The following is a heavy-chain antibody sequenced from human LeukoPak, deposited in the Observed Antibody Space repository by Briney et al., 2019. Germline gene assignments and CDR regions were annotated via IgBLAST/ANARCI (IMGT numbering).Heavy chain of an antibody. Sequence: ASVKVSCKASGYTFTSYDINWVRQATGQGLEWMGWMNPNSGNTGYAQKFQGRVTITADESTSTAYMELSSLRSEDTVVYYCALKPYYYDSSGYNVYWGQGTLVTVSS. V-gene: IGHV1-8*01. CDR2: MNPNSGNT. J-gene: IGHJ4*02. CDR1: GYTFTSYD. D-gene: IGHD3-22*01. CDR3: ALKPYYYDSSGYNVY.